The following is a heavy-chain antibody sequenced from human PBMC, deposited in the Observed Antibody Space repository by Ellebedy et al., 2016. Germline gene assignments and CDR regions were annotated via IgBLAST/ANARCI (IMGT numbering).Heavy chain of an antibody. D-gene: IGHD3-10*01. CDR3: VKDRAGSYAFDI. J-gene: IGHJ3*02. CDR2: INDNGLST. Sequence: GESLKISCSAAGFNLNTIAMHWVRQAPGKGLEYVSSINDNGLSTHYADSVKGRFTISRDKNTLYLQMSSLRAEDTALYYCVKDRAGSYAFDIWGQGTMVTVSS. CDR1: GFNLNTIA. V-gene: IGHV3-64D*06.